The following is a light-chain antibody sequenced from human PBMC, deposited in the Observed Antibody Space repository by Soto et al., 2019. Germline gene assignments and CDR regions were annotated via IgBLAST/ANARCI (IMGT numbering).Light chain of an antibody. J-gene: IGKJ4*01. V-gene: IGKV3-20*01. CDR2: SSS. CDR1: QSLSISF. Sequence: DIVLTHSPGTLSLSPVEIAILSFRASQSLSISFLAWYQQKPGQAPRLLIYSSSNRATGIPDRFSGSGSGTDFTLTISRLEPADFAVYYCQQYGRSPLTFGGGTKVHI. CDR3: QQYGRSPLT.